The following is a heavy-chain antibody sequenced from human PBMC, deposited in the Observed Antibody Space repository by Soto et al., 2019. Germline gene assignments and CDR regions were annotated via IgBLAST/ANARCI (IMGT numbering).Heavy chain of an antibody. D-gene: IGHD3-3*01. CDR2: ISGSGGST. V-gene: IGHV3-23*01. Sequence: PGGSLRLSCAASGFTFSSYAMSWVRQAPGKGLEWVSAISGSGGSTYYADSVKGRFTISRDNSKNTLYLQMNSLRAEDTAVYYCAKLDFWNSYYGLDVWGQGTTVTVSS. CDR3: AKLDFWNSYYGLDV. J-gene: IGHJ6*02. CDR1: GFTFSSYA.